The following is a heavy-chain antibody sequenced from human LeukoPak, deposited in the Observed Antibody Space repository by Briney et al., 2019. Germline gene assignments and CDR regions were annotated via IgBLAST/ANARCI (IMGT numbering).Heavy chain of an antibody. V-gene: IGHV3-30*04. Sequence: GGSLRLSCAASGFIFSNYAMHWVRRAPGKGLEWVAAISYHGSSTYYADSVRGRFTISRDNSKNTLYLQMNSLRLEDTAVYYCVFGEGWGQGTLVTVSS. D-gene: IGHD4-17*01. CDR1: GFIFSNYA. J-gene: IGHJ4*02. CDR2: ISYHGSST. CDR3: VFGEG.